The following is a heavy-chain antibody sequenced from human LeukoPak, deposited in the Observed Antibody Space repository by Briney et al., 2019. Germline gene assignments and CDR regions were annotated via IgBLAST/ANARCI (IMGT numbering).Heavy chain of an antibody. V-gene: IGHV4-34*01. CDR1: GGSFSGYY. Sequence: PSETLSLTCAVYGGSFSGYYWSWIRQPPGKGLEWIGEINHSGSTNYNPSLKSRVTISVDTSKNQFSLKLSSVTAADTAVYYCARRKAFNYYYGSGTNFDYWGQGTLVTVSS. CDR2: INHSGST. CDR3: ARRKAFNYYYGSGTNFDY. D-gene: IGHD3-10*01. J-gene: IGHJ4*02.